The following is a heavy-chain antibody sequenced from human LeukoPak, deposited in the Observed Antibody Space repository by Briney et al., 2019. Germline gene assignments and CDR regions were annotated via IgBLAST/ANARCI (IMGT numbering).Heavy chain of an antibody. CDR2: INPNSGGT. CDR3: ARGGYSYGYLLNFDY. CDR1: GYTFTGYY. J-gene: IGHJ4*02. V-gene: IGHV1-2*02. D-gene: IGHD5-18*01. Sequence: ASVKVSSKASGYTFTGYYMHWVRQAPGQGLEWMGWINPNSGGTNYVQKLQGRVTMTRDTSISTAYMELSRLRSDDTAVYYCARGGYSYGYLLNFDYWGQGTLVTVSS.